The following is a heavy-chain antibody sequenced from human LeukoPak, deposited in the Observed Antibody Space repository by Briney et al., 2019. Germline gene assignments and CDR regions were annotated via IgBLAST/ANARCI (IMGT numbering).Heavy chain of an antibody. CDR2: IYPGDSDT. CDR3: ARLTSMIVVRGTRYAFDI. CDR1: GYSFTSYW. D-gene: IGHD3-22*01. J-gene: IGHJ3*02. V-gene: IGHV5-51*01. Sequence: GASLQISFKGSGYSFTSYWIGWGRPMPGKGLGWMGIIYPGDSDTRYSPSFQGQVTISADKSISTAYLQWSSLKASDTAMYYCARLTSMIVVRGTRYAFDIWGQGTMVTVSS.